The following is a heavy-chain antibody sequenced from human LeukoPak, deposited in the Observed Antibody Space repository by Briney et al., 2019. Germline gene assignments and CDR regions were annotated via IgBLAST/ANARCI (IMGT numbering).Heavy chain of an antibody. CDR2: ISGSSSSI. D-gene: IGHD2-21*02. J-gene: IGHJ4*02. Sequence: GGSLRLSCAASGFTLSDFYMSWIRQAPGKGLEWVSYISGSSSSINYADSVKGRFTISRDNAKNSLYLQMNSLRAEDTAMYYCVRTAGRDGGPNWGQGTLVTVSS. CDR3: VRTAGRDGGPN. V-gene: IGHV3-11*01. CDR1: GFTLSDFY.